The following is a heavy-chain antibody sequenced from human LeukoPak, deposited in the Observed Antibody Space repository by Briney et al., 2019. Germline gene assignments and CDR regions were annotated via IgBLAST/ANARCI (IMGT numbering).Heavy chain of an antibody. D-gene: IGHD1-1*01. J-gene: IGHJ4*02. Sequence: GGSLRLSCAASIFPCSSYAMSWVRQAPGKGLDWVSGISSSGGSTYYADSVKGRFTISRDNSKNTLSLHMNSLRAEDTAVYYCATDPQITNWYDYFDFWGQGTLVTVSS. V-gene: IGHV3-23*01. CDR2: ISSSGGST. CDR3: ATDPQITNWYDYFDF. CDR1: IFPCSSYA.